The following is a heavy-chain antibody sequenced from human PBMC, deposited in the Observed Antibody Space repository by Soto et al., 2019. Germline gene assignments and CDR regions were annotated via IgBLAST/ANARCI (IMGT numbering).Heavy chain of an antibody. D-gene: IGHD3-16*01. V-gene: IGHV1-2*02. Sequence: ASVKVSCKASGYTFTGYYMHWVRQAPGQGLEWMGWINPNSGGTNYAQKFQGRVTMTRDTSISTAYMELSRLRSDDTAVYYCARATLIGDGGPVGFDYWGQGTLVTVSS. CDR1: GYTFTGYY. CDR2: INPNSGGT. CDR3: ARATLIGDGGPVGFDY. J-gene: IGHJ4*02.